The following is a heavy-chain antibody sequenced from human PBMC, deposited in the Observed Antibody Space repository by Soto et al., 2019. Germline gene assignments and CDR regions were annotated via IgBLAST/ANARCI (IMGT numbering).Heavy chain of an antibody. CDR2: INPSGGST. J-gene: IGHJ4*02. V-gene: IGHV1-46*01. D-gene: IGHD3-22*01. Sequence: QVQLVQSGAEVKKPGASVKVSCKASGYTFTSYYMHWVRQAPGQGLEWMGIINPSGGSTSYAQKFQGRVNMTRDTPASTVDRELSSLGSEDTAVYYCARGQWSAVVVIPFDYWGQGTLVTVSS. CDR3: ARGQWSAVVVIPFDY. CDR1: GYTFTSYY.